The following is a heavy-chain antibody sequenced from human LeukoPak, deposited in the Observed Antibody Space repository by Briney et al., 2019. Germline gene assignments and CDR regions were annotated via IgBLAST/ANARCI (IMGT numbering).Heavy chain of an antibody. V-gene: IGHV3-21*01. Sequence: NPGGSLRLSCAASGFSFSSYDMSWVRQAPGKGLEWVSCIASSGTYIYYADSVKGRFTISRDDAKKSLYLQMDSLRAEDTAVYYCVRVGRGYSSYFDNWGQGTLVTVSS. CDR1: GFSFSSYD. J-gene: IGHJ4*02. D-gene: IGHD5-18*01. CDR3: VRVGRGYSSYFDN. CDR2: IASSGTYI.